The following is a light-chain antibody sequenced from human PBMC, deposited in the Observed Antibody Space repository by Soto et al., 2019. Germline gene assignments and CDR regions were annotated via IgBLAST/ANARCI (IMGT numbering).Light chain of an antibody. Sequence: EIVMTQSPATLSVSPGEGATLSCRASQSVSSNLAWYQQKPGQAPRLLIYAASTRATGIPARFSGSGSGTEFTLTISSLQSEDLAVYYCQQYNNWPPLTFGGGTKVEIK. CDR1: QSVSSN. V-gene: IGKV3-15*01. J-gene: IGKJ4*01. CDR2: AAS. CDR3: QQYNNWPPLT.